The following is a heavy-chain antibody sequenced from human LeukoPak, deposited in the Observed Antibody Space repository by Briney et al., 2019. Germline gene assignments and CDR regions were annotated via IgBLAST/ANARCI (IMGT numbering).Heavy chain of an antibody. CDR2: IWYDGSNK. CDR3: AKDGSGGGWKWFDP. CDR1: GFTFTSYG. Sequence: PGGSLRLYCAVSGFTFTSYGFHWVRQPPGQGLEWVAVIWYDGSNKYYVDSVKGRFTISRANSKNTLYLQMNSLTAEDTAVYYCAKDGSGGGWKWFDPWGQGTLVTVSS. J-gene: IGHJ5*02. V-gene: IGHV3-33*06. D-gene: IGHD2-15*01.